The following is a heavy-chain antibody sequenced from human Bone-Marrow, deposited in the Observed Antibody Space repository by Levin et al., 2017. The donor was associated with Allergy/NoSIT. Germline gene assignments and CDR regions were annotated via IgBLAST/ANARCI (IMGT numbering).Heavy chain of an antibody. V-gene: IGHV3-21*01. CDR3: ARDRTYGILTNYGMDV. J-gene: IGHJ6*02. CDR1: GFTFSTYG. Sequence: GESLKISCTASGFTFSTYGMNWVRQAPGKGLEWVSSISSSSDYIYYADSVKGRFTISRDNAKKSLSLQMNSLRAEDTAIYFCARDRTYGILTNYGMDVWGQGTTASVSS. CDR2: ISSSSDYI. D-gene: IGHD3-9*01.